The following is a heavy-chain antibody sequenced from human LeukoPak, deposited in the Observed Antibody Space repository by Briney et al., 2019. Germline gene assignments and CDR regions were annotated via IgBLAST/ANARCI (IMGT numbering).Heavy chain of an antibody. D-gene: IGHD6-19*01. V-gene: IGHV3-30*18. CDR2: ISYDGRNK. CDR3: AKGDIWTVAGNFDY. Sequence: GGSLRLSCAASGFTFSNYDMHWVRQAPGKGLEWVASISYDGRNKYYADSMKGRLTVSRDNSKNTLYLQMNSLRAEDTAMYYCAKGDIWTVAGNFDYWGQGTLVTVSS. J-gene: IGHJ4*02. CDR1: GFTFSNYD.